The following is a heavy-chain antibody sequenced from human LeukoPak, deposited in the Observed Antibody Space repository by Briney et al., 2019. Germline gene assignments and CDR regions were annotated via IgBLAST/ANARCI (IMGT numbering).Heavy chain of an antibody. CDR1: GFTFRSYS. CDR2: ITSSCFI. Sequence: GGSLRLSCAASGFTFRSYSMNWVRQAPGKGLEWVCSITSSCFIYHAESVKGRFTISRDNAKNSLYLQMNSLRAEDTAVYYCARDMPGRDCSGGSCYGYGLDVWGQGTTVTVSS. CDR3: ARDMPGRDCSGGSCYGYGLDV. D-gene: IGHD2-15*01. J-gene: IGHJ6*02. V-gene: IGHV3-21*01.